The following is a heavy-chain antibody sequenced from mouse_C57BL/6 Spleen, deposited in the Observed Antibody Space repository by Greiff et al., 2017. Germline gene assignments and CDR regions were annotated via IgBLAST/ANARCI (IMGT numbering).Heavy chain of an antibody. Sequence: QVQLQQPGAELVMPGASVKLSCKASGYTFTSYWMHWVKQRPGQGLEWIGEIAPSDSYTNYNQKFKGKSTLTVDKASSTAYMQLSSLTSEDSAVYYCASGYYYGSSGAWFAYWGQGTLVTVSA. CDR1: GYTFTSYW. D-gene: IGHD1-1*01. J-gene: IGHJ3*01. CDR2: IAPSDSYT. CDR3: ASGYYYGSSGAWFAY. V-gene: IGHV1-69*01.